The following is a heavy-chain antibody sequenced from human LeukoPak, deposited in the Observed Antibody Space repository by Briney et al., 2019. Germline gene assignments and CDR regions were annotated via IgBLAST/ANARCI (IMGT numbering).Heavy chain of an antibody. V-gene: IGHV3-11*01. Sequence: PGGSLRLSCAASGFTFSDYYMSWIRQAPGKGLEWVSYISSSGSTIYYADSVKGRFTISRDNAKNSLYLQMNSLRAEDTAVYYCARGRLVGVISDFDIWGQGTMVTVSS. CDR1: GFTFSDYY. D-gene: IGHD3-10*01. CDR3: ARGRLVGVISDFDI. J-gene: IGHJ3*02. CDR2: ISSSGSTI.